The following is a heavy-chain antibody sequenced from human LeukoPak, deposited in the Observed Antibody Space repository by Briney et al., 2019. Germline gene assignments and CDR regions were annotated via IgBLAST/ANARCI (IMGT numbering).Heavy chain of an antibody. CDR3: AKDIHHILTGLFAFDT. D-gene: IGHD3-9*01. CDR1: GFTFDDYA. Sequence: GGSLRLSCAASGFTFDDYAMHWVRQAPGKGLEWVSGISWNSGSIGYADSVKGRFTISRDNAKNSLYLQMNSLRAEDMALYYCAKDIHHILTGLFAFDTWGQGTMVTVSS. CDR2: ISWNSGSI. J-gene: IGHJ3*02. V-gene: IGHV3-9*03.